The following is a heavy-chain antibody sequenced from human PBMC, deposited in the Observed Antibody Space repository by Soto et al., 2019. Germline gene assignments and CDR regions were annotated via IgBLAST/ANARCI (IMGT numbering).Heavy chain of an antibody. CDR2: ISYDGSNK. CDR1: GFTFSRYG. CDR3: AKDYHHWVFDY. D-gene: IGHD7-27*01. V-gene: IGHV3-30*18. Sequence: QVQLVESGGGVVQPGRSLRLSCAASGFTFSRYGMRWVRLAPGKGLAWVAVISYDGSNKYYADSVKGRITISRDNSKNTLNLQMNSLRAADTAVYYCAKDYHHWVFDYWCQGTLVTVSS. J-gene: IGHJ4*02.